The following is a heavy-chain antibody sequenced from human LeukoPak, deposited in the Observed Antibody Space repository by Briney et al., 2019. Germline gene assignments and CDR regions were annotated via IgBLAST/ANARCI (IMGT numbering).Heavy chain of an antibody. CDR1: GGSISSGDYY. CDR3: ARVFNNYGKGVDI. V-gene: IGHV4-30-4*01. J-gene: IGHJ3*02. Sequence: PSETLSLTCTVSGGSISSGDYYWSWIRQPPGKGLEWIGYIYYSGSTYYNPSLKSRVTISVDTSKNQFSLKLSSVTAADTAVYYCARVFNNYGKGVDIWGQGTMVTVSS. D-gene: IGHD3-10*01. CDR2: IYYSGST.